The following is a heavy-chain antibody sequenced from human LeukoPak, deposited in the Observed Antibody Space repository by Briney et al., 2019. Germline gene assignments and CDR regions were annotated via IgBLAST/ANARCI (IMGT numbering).Heavy chain of an antibody. CDR3: AREHKYGSADRQATFDV. V-gene: IGHV3-33*01. D-gene: IGHD1-26*01. CDR2: IWFDGSNR. J-gene: IGHJ3*01. CDR1: GFTFTNYG. Sequence: GGSQRLSCIASGFTFTNYGMHWVRQAPGKGLKWVALIWFDGSNREYADSVKGRFTISRDNSQRTLYLQMSTLRAEDSAVYFCAREHKYGSADRQATFDVWGQGTMVTVTS.